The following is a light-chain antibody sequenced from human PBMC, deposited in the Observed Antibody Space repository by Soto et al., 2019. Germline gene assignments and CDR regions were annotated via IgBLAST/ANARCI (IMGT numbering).Light chain of an antibody. CDR3: QQYGSSPPYT. Sequence: EIVLTQSPATLSLSPGERATLSCRASQSVNSYLAWYQQKPGQAPRLLIYDASNRATGIPARFSGSGSGTDFTLTISSLEPEDFAVYYCQQYGSSPPYTFGQGTKLEIK. CDR2: DAS. J-gene: IGKJ2*01. V-gene: IGKV3-11*01. CDR1: QSVNSY.